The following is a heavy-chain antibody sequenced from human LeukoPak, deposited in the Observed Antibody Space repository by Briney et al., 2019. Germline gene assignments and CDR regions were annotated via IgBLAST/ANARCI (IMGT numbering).Heavy chain of an antibody. V-gene: IGHV3-64*01. D-gene: IGHD1-26*01. CDR2: ISNNGGTT. J-gene: IGHJ4*02. Sequence: PGGSLRLSCAASGFTFSSYTMHWVRQAPGKGLEYVSAISNNGGTTYYANSVKGRFTISRDNSKNTLYLQMGSLRVEDMAVYYCARVASSVTYGDYWGQGTLFTVSS. CDR3: ARVASSVTYGDY. CDR1: GFTFSSYT.